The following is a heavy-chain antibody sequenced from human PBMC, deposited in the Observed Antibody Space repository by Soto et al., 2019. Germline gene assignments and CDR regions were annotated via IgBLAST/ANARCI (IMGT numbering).Heavy chain of an antibody. V-gene: IGHV4-39*07. J-gene: IGHJ6*02. CDR2: IYYSGST. CDR3: ARDRGVAAAGTAYYYYGMDV. Sequence: PSETLSLTCTVSGGSISSSSYYWGWIRQHPGKGLEWIGNIYYSGSTYYNPSLKSRVTISVDTSKNQFSLKLSSVTAADTAVYYCARDRGVAAAGTAYYYYGMDVWGQGTTVTVSS. CDR1: GGSISSSSYY. D-gene: IGHD6-13*01.